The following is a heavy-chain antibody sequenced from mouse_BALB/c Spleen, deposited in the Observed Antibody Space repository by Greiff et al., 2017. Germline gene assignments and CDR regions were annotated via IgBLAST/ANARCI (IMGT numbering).Heavy chain of an antibody. Sequence: EVQLVESGPGLVKPSQSLSLTCTVTGYSITSDYAWNWIRQFPGNKLEWMGYISYSGSTSYNPSLKSRISITRDTSKNQFFLQLNSVTTEDTATYYCARREDYRYPFDYWGQGTTLTVSS. V-gene: IGHV3-2*02. D-gene: IGHD2-14*01. CDR3: ARREDYRYPFDY. CDR1: GYSITSDYA. J-gene: IGHJ2*01. CDR2: ISYSGST.